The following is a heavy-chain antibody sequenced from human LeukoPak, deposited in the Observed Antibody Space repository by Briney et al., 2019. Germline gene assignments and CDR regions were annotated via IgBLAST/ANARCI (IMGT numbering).Heavy chain of an antibody. CDR3: ARDRGIAAAGDY. J-gene: IGHJ4*02. Sequence: ASVKVSCKASGYTFTGYYMHWVRQAPGQGLEWMGWINPNSGGTNYAQKFQGRVTVTRDTSISTAYMELSRLRSDDTAVYYCARDRGIAAAGDYWGQGTLVTVSS. V-gene: IGHV1-2*02. CDR1: GYTFTGYY. D-gene: IGHD6-13*01. CDR2: INPNSGGT.